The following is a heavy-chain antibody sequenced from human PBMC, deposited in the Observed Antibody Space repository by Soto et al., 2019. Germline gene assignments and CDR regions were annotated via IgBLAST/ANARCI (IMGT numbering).Heavy chain of an antibody. D-gene: IGHD3-22*01. V-gene: IGHV3-30*18. J-gene: IGHJ4*02. Sequence: GGSLRLSCAASGFTFSSYGMHWVRQAPGKGLEWVAVISYDGSNKYYADSVKGRFTISRDNSKNTLYLQMNSLRAEDTAVYYCAKDHLYYYDSSGSDYWGQGTLVTVSS. CDR1: GFTFSSYG. CDR3: AKDHLYYYDSSGSDY. CDR2: ISYDGSNK.